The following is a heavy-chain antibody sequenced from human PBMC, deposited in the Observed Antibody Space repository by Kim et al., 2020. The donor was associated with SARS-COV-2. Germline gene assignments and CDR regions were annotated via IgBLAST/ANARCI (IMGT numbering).Heavy chain of an antibody. V-gene: IGHV4-61*01. CDR3: ARGDGYSLDFDY. J-gene: IGHJ4*02. CDR2: IYYSGST. D-gene: IGHD2-15*01. CDR1: GGSLSTGSYF. Sequence: SETLSLTCTVSGGSLSTGSYFWSWIQQPPGKGLEWIAYIYYSGSTDYNPSLKSRVTISVDTSKNQFSLQLYSVTAADTAVYYCARGDGYSLDFDYWGQGT.